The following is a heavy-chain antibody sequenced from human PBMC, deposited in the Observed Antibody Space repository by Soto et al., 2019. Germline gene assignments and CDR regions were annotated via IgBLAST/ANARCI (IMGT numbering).Heavy chain of an antibody. Sequence: QVQLQESGPGLVKPSETLSLTCTVSGGSISTYYWSWIRQTPGKELEWIGNIYYSGTTNYNPSLKSRVTMSLDTSKKQFSLKLNSVTAADTAVYYCARDVCGGDCYSTSDIRGQGTMVTVSS. J-gene: IGHJ3*02. CDR1: GGSISTYY. D-gene: IGHD2-21*02. V-gene: IGHV4-59*01. CDR2: IYYSGTT. CDR3: ARDVCGGDCYSTSDI.